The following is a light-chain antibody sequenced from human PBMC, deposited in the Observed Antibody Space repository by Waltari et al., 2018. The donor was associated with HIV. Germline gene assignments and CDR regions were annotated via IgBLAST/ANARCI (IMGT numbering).Light chain of an antibody. J-gene: IGLJ1*01. V-gene: IGLV2-14*01. CDR2: EVS. Sequence: QSALTQPASVSASPGQSITISCTGNSSHVATYNYVSWYQLHPGKAPKLMIYEVSNRPSGVSNRFAGSKSGNTASLTISGLQAEDEADYYCSSYTSSSTLLVFGTGTKVTVL. CDR3: SSYTSSSTLLV. CDR1: SSHVATYNY.